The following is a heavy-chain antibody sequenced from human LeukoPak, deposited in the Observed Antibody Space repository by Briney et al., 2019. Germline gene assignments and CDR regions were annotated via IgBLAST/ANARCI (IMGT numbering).Heavy chain of an antibody. V-gene: IGHV3-23*01. CDR1: GFTFSTYW. J-gene: IGHJ4*02. CDR2: ISGSGGST. D-gene: IGHD2-2*01. CDR3: AKGLTLPAADFEFDY. Sequence: PGGSLRLSCAASGFTFSTYWMSWVRQAPGKGLEWVSAISGSGGSTYYADSVKGRFTISRDNSKNTLYLQMNSLRAEDTAVYYCAKGLTLPAADFEFDYWGQGTLVTVSS.